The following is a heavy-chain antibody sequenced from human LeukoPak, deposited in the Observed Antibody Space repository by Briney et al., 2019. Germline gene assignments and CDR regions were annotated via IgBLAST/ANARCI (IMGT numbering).Heavy chain of an antibody. CDR3: ARDWDRDYYYMDV. J-gene: IGHJ6*03. CDR1: GFTVSSNY. Sequence: GGSLRLSCAASGFTVSSNYMIWVRQAPGKGLEWVSVIYSGGSTYYADSEKGRFTISRDNSKNTLYLQMNSLRAEDTAVYYCARDWDRDYYYMDVWGKGTTVTVSS. D-gene: IGHD1-26*01. CDR2: IYSGGST. V-gene: IGHV3-53*01.